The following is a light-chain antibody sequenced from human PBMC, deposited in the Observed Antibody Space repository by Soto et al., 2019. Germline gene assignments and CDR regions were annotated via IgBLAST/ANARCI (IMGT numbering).Light chain of an antibody. V-gene: IGLV1-51*01. CDR3: GTWDSSLSAVV. CDR1: SSNIGNNY. J-gene: IGLJ2*01. Sequence: QSALTQPPSVSAAPGQKVTISCYGSSSNIGNNYVSWYQQLPGTAPKLLIYDNNKRPSGIPDRFSGSKSGTSATLGITGLQTGDEADYYCGTWDSSLSAVVFGGGTKVTVL. CDR2: DNN.